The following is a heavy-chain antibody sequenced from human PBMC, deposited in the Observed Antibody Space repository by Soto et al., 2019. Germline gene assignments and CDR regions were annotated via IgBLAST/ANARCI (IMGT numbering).Heavy chain of an antibody. V-gene: IGHV5-10-1*01. J-gene: IGHJ4*02. Sequence: GESLKISCKGSGYSFAGYWITWVRQKPGKGLEWMGRIDPSDSQTYYSPSFRGHVTISATKSITTVFLQWSSLRASGTAMYYCARQIYDSDTGPNFQYYFDSWGQGTPVTVSS. CDR1: GYSFAGYW. D-gene: IGHD3-22*01. CDR3: ARQIYDSDTGPNFQYYFDS. CDR2: IDPSDSQT.